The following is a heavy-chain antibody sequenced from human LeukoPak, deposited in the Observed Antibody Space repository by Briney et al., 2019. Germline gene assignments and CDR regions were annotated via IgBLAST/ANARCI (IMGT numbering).Heavy chain of an antibody. J-gene: IGHJ3*01. CDR1: GFTFSSYS. CDR2: ISSSSSTT. V-gene: IGHV3-48*02. D-gene: IGHD3-10*01. CDR3: ARILYGSGSYGAFDL. Sequence: GGSLRLSCAASGFTFSSYSMNWVRQAPGKGLEWVSYISSSSSTTHYADSVKGRFTISRDSAENSLYLQMNSLRDEDTAVYYCARILYGSGSYGAFDLWGQGTMVTVSS.